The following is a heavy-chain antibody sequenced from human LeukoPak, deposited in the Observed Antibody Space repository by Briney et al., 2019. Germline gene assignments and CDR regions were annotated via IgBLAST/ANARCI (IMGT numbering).Heavy chain of an antibody. Sequence: GGSLRLSCAASGFTFSTYSMNWVRQAPRKGLEWVSSISSSSSYIYYADSVKGRFTISRDNAKNSLYLQMNSLRAEDTAIYYCARGFSSSSDDAFDIWGQGTMVTVSS. V-gene: IGHV3-21*01. D-gene: IGHD6-6*01. J-gene: IGHJ3*02. CDR2: ISSSSSYI. CDR3: ARGFSSSSDDAFDI. CDR1: GFTFSTYS.